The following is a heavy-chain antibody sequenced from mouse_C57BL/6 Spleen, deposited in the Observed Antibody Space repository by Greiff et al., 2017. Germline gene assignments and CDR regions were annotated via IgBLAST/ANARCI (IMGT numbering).Heavy chain of an antibody. V-gene: IGHV1-61*01. CDR1: GYTFTSYW. Sequence: VQLQQPGAELVRPGSSVKLSCKASGYTFTSYWMDWVKQRPGQGLEWIGNIYPSDSETHYNQKFKDKATLTVDESSSTAYMQLSSLTSEDSAVYFCARGGGTADYWGQGTTLTVSS. J-gene: IGHJ2*01. D-gene: IGHD4-1*01. CDR3: ARGGGTADY. CDR2: IYPSDSET.